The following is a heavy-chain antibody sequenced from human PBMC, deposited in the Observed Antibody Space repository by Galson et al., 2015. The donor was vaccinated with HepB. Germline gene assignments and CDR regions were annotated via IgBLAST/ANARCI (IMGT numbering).Heavy chain of an antibody. CDR3: ARDPSGTYYYDY. J-gene: IGHJ4*02. D-gene: IGHD1-26*01. V-gene: IGHV3-30-3*01. Sequence: SLRLSCAASGFTFSSYAMHWVRQAPGKELEWVASISYDGSNKYYADSVKGRFTISRDNSKSTLYLQMNSLGAEDTAVYYCARDPSGTYYYDYWGQGTLVTVSS. CDR2: ISYDGSNK. CDR1: GFTFSSYA.